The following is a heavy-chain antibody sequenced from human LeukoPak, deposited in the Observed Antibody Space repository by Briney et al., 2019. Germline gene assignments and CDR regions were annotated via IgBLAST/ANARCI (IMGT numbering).Heavy chain of an antibody. Sequence: TLSLTCTVSGGSISSGGYYWSWIRQPPGKALEWLALIYWDDDKRYSPSLRSRLTITKDTSKHQVVLTMTNIDPVDTATYYCAHSGSDWFQYYFDYWGQGTLVTVSS. CDR1: GGSISSGGYY. CDR2: IYWDDDK. V-gene: IGHV2-5*08. CDR3: AHSGSDWFQYYFDY. J-gene: IGHJ4*02. D-gene: IGHD3-9*01.